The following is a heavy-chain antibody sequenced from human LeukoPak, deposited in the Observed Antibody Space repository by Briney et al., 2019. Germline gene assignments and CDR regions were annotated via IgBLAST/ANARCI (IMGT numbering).Heavy chain of an antibody. CDR1: GFAFSSYA. Sequence: GGSLRLDCAATGFAFSSYAMSGVRQALGKGLEWVSAISGSGGSTYYADSVKGRFTISRDNSKNTLYLQMNSLRAEDTAVYYCAKPHSSSWILFDYWGQGTLVTGSS. CDR3: AKPHSSSWILFDY. J-gene: IGHJ4*02. CDR2: ISGSGGST. V-gene: IGHV3-23*01. D-gene: IGHD6-13*01.